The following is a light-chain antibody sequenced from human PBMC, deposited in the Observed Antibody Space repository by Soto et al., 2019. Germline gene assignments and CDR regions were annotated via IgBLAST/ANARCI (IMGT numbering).Light chain of an antibody. CDR3: QQYGSSPII. Sequence: EVVLTQSPGTLSLSPGERATLSCRASQSVTRSYLAWYQQRPGQAPRLLIYGASGRATGIPDRFSGGGSGTDLTLTISRLEPEDFAVYYCQQYGSSPIIFGQGTRLEIK. J-gene: IGKJ5*01. CDR2: GAS. CDR1: QSVTRSY. V-gene: IGKV3-20*01.